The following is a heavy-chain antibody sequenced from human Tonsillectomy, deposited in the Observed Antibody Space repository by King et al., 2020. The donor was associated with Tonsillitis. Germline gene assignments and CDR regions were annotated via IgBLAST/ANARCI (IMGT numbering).Heavy chain of an antibody. CDR2: ISLDGANK. D-gene: IGHD4-17*01. CDR1: GTTFSSYA. Sequence: VQLVESGGGVVQPGRSLRLSCAASGTTFSSYAMHWVRQAPGKGLEWVAVISLDGANKYYADSVKGRFSISRDNSKNMLYLQMNSPRGEDTAVYYCARACDYGDYGYYYYGMDVWGQGTTVTVSS. CDR3: ARACDYGDYGYYYYGMDV. J-gene: IGHJ6*02. V-gene: IGHV3-30*04.